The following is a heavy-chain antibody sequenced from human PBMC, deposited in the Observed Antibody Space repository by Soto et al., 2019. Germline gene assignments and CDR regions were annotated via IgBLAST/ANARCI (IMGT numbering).Heavy chain of an antibody. Sequence: PGGSLRLSCAASGFTFSSYGMHWVRQAPGKGLEWVAVISYDGSNKYYADSVKGRFTISRDNAKNTLYLQMNSLRAEDTAVYYCASSGLQLPVEPPGGMDVWGQGTTVTVSS. V-gene: IGHV3-30*03. CDR1: GFTFSSYG. J-gene: IGHJ6*02. CDR2: ISYDGSNK. CDR3: ASSGLQLPVEPPGGMDV. D-gene: IGHD5-12*01.